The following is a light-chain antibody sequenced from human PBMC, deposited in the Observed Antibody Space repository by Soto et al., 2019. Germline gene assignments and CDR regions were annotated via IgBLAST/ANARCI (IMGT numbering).Light chain of an antibody. CDR1: QGIMNY. J-gene: IGKJ3*01. Sequence: DNQLTQSPSFLSGSVGDRVTIDCRASQGIMNYLAWYQQKPGKAPKLLIHTASTLEVGVPSRFSGSGSGTEFTLTIYSLQPEDLATYYCQQVYSVPFTFGPGTKVDIK. CDR3: QQVYSVPFT. V-gene: IGKV1-9*01. CDR2: TAS.